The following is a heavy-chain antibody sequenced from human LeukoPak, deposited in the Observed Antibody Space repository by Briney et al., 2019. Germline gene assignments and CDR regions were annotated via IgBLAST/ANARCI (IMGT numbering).Heavy chain of an antibody. J-gene: IGHJ6*02. CDR1: GYTFTSYG. CDR3: AREGYYGSGSYYNGAPYYYYGMDV. D-gene: IGHD3-10*01. V-gene: IGHV1-18*01. CDR2: ISAYNGNT. Sequence: SVKVSCKASGYTFTSYGISWVRQAPGQGLEWMGWISAYNGNTNYAQKLQGRVTMTTDTSTSTAYMELRSLRSDDTAVYYCAREGYYGSGSYYNGAPYYYYGMDVWGQGTTVTVSS.